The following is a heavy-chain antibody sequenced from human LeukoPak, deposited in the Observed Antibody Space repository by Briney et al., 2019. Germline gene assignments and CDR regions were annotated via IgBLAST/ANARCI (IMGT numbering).Heavy chain of an antibody. CDR3: ARGPSGSGDAFDI. CDR2: IYYSGST. Sequence: PSETLSLTCTVSGGSISSYYWSWIRQPPGKGLEWIGYIYYSGSTNYNPSLKSRVTISVDTSKNQFSLKLSSVTAADTAVYYCARGPSGSGDAFDIWGQGPMVTVSS. D-gene: IGHD1-14*01. CDR1: GGSISSYY. J-gene: IGHJ3*02. V-gene: IGHV4-59*01.